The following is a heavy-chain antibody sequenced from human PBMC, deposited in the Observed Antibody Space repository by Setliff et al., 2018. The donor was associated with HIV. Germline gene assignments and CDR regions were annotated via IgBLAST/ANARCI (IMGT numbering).Heavy chain of an antibody. CDR2: IYYSGRT. CDR3: ARERRYYDSSGDFDY. CDR1: GGSISSGDYY. D-gene: IGHD3-22*01. V-gene: IGHV4-30-4*08. J-gene: IGHJ4*02. Sequence: SETLSLTCTVSGGSISSGDYYWSWIRQPPGKGLEWIGYIYYSGRTYYNPSLKSRVTISVDTSKNQFSLKLSSVTAADTAVYYCARERRYYDSSGDFDYWGQGTLVTVSS.